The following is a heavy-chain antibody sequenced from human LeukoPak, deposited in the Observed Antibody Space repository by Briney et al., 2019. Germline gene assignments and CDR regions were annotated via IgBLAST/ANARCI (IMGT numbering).Heavy chain of an antibody. Sequence: ASVKVSCKVSGYTLTELSIHWVRQAPGQGLEWMGWINPNSGGTNYAQKSQGRVTMTRDTSINTVYMELRSLRSDDTALYYCARVAAMAGIGWGDFDYWGQGALVTVSS. D-gene: IGHD1-14*01. CDR3: ARVAAMAGIGWGDFDY. CDR1: GYTLTELS. CDR2: INPNSGGT. J-gene: IGHJ4*02. V-gene: IGHV1-2*02.